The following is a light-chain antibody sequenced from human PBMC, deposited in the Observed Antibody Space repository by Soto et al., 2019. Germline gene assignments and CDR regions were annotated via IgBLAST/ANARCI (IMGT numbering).Light chain of an antibody. V-gene: IGKV3-11*01. J-gene: IGKJ5*01. Sequence: EIVLAQSPATLSLSPGERATLSCRASQSVSGYLAWYQQKPGQAPRLLIYDASNRATGIPARFSGSGSGTDFTLTISSLEPEDFAVYYCQQRSTFTFGQGTRLEIK. CDR2: DAS. CDR3: QQRSTFT. CDR1: QSVSGY.